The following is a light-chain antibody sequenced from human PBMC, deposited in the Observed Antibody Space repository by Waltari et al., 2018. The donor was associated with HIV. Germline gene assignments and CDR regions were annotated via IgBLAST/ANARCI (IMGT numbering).Light chain of an antibody. CDR2: EGI. V-gene: IGLV2-23*01. CDR3: CSYGGSSNGV. J-gene: IGLJ3*02. Sequence: QSALTQPAAVSGSPGQSITISCDGTSSDVGNYNLVSWYQQHQGKAPKLMIYEGIKRPSGVSNRISGSKSGNTASLTISGLQAEDEADYYCCSYGGSSNGVFGGGTKLTVL. CDR1: SSDVGNYNL.